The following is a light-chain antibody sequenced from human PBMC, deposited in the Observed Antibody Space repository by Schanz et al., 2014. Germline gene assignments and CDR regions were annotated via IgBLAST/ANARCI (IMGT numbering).Light chain of an antibody. CDR2: EGS. Sequence: QSALTQPASVSGSPGQSITISCTGTSSDVGGYNYVSWFQQHPGKAPKLMIYEGSKRPSGVPDRFSGSKSGTSASLAITGLQAEDEADYYCSSYTSSSSLVVFGGGTKLTVL. CDR3: SSYTSSSSLVV. V-gene: IGLV2-14*01. J-gene: IGLJ2*01. CDR1: SSDVGGYNY.